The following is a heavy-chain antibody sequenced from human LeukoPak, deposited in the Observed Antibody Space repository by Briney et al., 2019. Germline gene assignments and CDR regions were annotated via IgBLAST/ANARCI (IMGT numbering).Heavy chain of an antibody. J-gene: IGHJ5*02. CDR2: IYHSGST. D-gene: IGHD2-2*01. CDR1: GGSISSGGYY. CDR3: AREGFRYCSSTSCSPGNWFDP. V-gene: IGHV4-30-2*01. Sequence: SETLSLTCTVSGGSISSGGYYWSWIRQPPGKGLEWIGYIYHSGSTYYNPSLKSRVTISVDTSKNQFSLKLSSVTAADTAVYYCAREGFRYCSSTSCSPGNWFDPWGQGTLVTVSS.